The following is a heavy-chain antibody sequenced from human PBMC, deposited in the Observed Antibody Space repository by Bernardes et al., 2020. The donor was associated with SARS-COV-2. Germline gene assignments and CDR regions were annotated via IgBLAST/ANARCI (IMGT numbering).Heavy chain of an antibody. CDR2: ISSRADGA. D-gene: IGHD3-3*01. CDR3: AKEREDTFWSGLDY. CDR1: GFTFSSYS. V-gene: IGHV3-23*01. J-gene: IGHJ4*02. Sequence: SCKASGFTFSSYSMSWVRQAPGKGLECVAGISSRADGAYYADSLKGRFTISRDNSKSTLYLQMNSLTAEDTAVYYCAKEREDTFWSGLDYWGQGTLVTVSS.